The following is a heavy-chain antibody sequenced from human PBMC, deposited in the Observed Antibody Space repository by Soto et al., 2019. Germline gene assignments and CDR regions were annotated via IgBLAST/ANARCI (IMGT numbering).Heavy chain of an antibody. CDR2: IWYDGSNK. V-gene: IGHV3-33*01. CDR1: GFTFSSYG. Sequence: QVQLVESGGGVVQPGRSLRLSCAASGFTFSSYGMHWVRQAPGKGLEWVAVIWYDGSNKYYADSVKGRFTISRDNSKNTLYLQMNSLRAEDTAVYYCARRRDGAYSPQGYGMDVWGQGTTVTVSS. D-gene: IGHD4-17*01. J-gene: IGHJ6*02. CDR3: ARRRDGAYSPQGYGMDV.